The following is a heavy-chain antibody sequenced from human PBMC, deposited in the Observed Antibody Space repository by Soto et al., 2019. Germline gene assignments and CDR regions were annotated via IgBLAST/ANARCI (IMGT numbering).Heavy chain of an antibody. Sequence: QVQLVESGGGVVQPGGSLRLSCAASGFTFSNYGMHWVRQAPGKGLEWVAVIWNDGSNKYYGDSVKGRFTISRDNSKNTLYLQMNSVRAEDTAVYYCARPSYGSTYYYGMDVWGQGTTVTVSS. V-gene: IGHV3-33*01. CDR1: GFTFSNYG. CDR2: IWNDGSNK. D-gene: IGHD3-10*01. CDR3: ARPSYGSTYYYGMDV. J-gene: IGHJ6*02.